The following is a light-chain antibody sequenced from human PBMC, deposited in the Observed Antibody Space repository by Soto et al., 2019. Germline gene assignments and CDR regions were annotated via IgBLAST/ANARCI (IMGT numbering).Light chain of an antibody. CDR1: QSVSSY. J-gene: IGKJ5*01. CDR3: QQRNNWPRGT. V-gene: IGKV3-11*01. Sequence: EIVLTQSPATLSLSPGERATLSCRASQSVSSYLAWYQQKPGQAPRLLIYDASNRATGIPARFSGSGSGTDFTLTISSLEPEDFGVYYCQQRNNWPRGTFGQGTRLEIK. CDR2: DAS.